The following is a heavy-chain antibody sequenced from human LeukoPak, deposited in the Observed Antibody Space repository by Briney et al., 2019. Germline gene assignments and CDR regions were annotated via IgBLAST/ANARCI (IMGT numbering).Heavy chain of an antibody. V-gene: IGHV3-64*01. CDR3: AKGVISLDY. D-gene: IGHD3-10*01. Sequence: GGSLRLSCAVTGFTFNDHYMDWVRQPPGKGLEYVSAISSNGSSTYYANSVKCRFTISRDNSKNTLYLQMGSLRAEDMAVYYCAKGVISLDYWGQGTLVTVSS. J-gene: IGHJ4*02. CDR2: ISSNGSST. CDR1: GFTFNDHY.